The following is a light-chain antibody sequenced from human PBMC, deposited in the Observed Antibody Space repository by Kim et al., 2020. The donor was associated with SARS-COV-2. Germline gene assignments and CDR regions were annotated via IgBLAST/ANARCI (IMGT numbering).Light chain of an antibody. V-gene: IGKV3-20*01. CDR3: QHNNSSPWT. Sequence: EIVLTQSPGTLSLSPGERATLSCRPSQTIRNNYLSWYQQKPGQAPRLLNYETSTGTTSIPSRFGGGGCGTDTTLTISRLEPEVVVVYFWQHNNSSPWTFGQGTKVEIK. J-gene: IGKJ1*01. CDR1: QTIRNNY. CDR2: ETS.